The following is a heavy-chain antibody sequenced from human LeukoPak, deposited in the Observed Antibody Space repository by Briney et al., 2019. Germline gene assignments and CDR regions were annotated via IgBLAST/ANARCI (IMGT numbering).Heavy chain of an antibody. Sequence: GGSLRLSCAASGFTFSSSWMSWVRQAPGKGLEWVANIKQDGSEKYYVDSVKGRFTISRDNAKNSLYLQMNSLRAEDTAVYYCARDKVIEDSSGLDYWGQGTLVTVSS. V-gene: IGHV3-7*01. J-gene: IGHJ4*02. CDR3: ARDKVIEDSSGLDY. D-gene: IGHD6-19*01. CDR1: GFTFSSSW. CDR2: IKQDGSEK.